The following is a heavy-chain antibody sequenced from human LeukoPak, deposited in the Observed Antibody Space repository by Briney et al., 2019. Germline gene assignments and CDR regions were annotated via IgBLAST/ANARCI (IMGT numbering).Heavy chain of an antibody. CDR3: ARGRLGSGSQYDAFDI. CDR1: GYTFTGYY. D-gene: IGHD3-10*01. J-gene: IGHJ3*02. CDR2: INPNSGDT. V-gene: IGHV1-2*02. Sequence: GASVKVSCKASGYTFTGYYMHWVRQAPGQGLEWMGWINPNSGDTNYAQKFQGRVTMTRDTSISTAYMELSRLTSDDTAVFYCARGRLGSGSQYDAFDIWGQGTMATVSS.